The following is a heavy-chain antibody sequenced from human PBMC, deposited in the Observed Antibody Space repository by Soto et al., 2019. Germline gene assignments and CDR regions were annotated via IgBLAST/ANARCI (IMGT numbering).Heavy chain of an antibody. J-gene: IGHJ6*02. CDR1: GFTFSSYA. CDR2: ISGSGGST. V-gene: IGHV3-23*01. D-gene: IGHD4-17*01. CDR3: AKDQLADYGGEAPSYYYYYGMDG. Sequence: GGSLRLSCAASGFTFSSYAMSWVRQAPGKGLEWVSAISGSGGSTYYADSVKGRFTISRDNSKNTLYLQMNSLRAEDTAVYYCAKDQLADYGGEAPSYYYYYGMDGWGQGTTVTVAS.